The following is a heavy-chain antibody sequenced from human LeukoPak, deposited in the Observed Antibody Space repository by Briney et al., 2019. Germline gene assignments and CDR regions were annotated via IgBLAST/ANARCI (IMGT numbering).Heavy chain of an antibody. CDR3: ARRTTVTWIYFDY. CDR2: IFYTGST. CDR1: GVSISSAAYY. J-gene: IGHJ4*02. Sequence: PSETLSLTCTVSGVSISSAAYYWGWVRQPPGKGLEWIGSIFYTGSTYYNPSLNSRVTMSIATSKHQFSLKLTSVTAADTAVYYCARRTTVTWIYFDYWGQGTLVTVSS. V-gene: IGHV4-39*01. D-gene: IGHD4-11*01.